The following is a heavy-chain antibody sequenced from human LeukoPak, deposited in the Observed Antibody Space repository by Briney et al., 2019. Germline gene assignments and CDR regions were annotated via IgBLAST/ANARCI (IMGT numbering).Heavy chain of an antibody. Sequence: PSETLSLTCTVSGGSITHYSWTWIRQPAGRGLEWIGRIYSSGSTNYNPSLKSRVTMSLDTSKNQFSLKLNSVTAADTAVYYCARDYYDDRPFDSWGHGTLVTVSS. V-gene: IGHV4-4*07. D-gene: IGHD3-22*01. CDR3: ARDYYDDRPFDS. J-gene: IGHJ4*01. CDR2: IYSSGST. CDR1: GGSITHYS.